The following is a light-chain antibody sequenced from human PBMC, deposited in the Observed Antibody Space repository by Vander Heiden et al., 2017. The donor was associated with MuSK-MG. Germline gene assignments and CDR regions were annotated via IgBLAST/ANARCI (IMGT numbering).Light chain of an antibody. J-gene: IGLJ2*01. CDR3: AAWDDSLDGLI. CDR2: STT. CDR1: SSNIGSNF. V-gene: IGLV1-47*02. Sequence: QSVLTQPPSASGTPGPRITISCSGGSSNIGSNFVFWYQQLPGTAPKLLIHSTTQRPSGVPDRFFGSRSGTSASLTISGLQSEDEGDYSCAAWDDSLDGLIFGGGTKLTVL.